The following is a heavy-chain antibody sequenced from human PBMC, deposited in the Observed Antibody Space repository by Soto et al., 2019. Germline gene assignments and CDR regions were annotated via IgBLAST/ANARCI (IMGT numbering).Heavy chain of an antibody. D-gene: IGHD3-10*01. V-gene: IGHV4-59*12. CDR3: ARETDSGSYYFHY. Sequence: SETLSLTCPVSSDSMTSYYWSWIRQPPGKELECIGYIYHSGITNYNPSLKSRVTISLDTSKTQFSLRLSSVTAADTAVYYCARETDSGSYYFHYWGRGPLVTVS. J-gene: IGHJ4*02. CDR2: IYHSGIT. CDR1: SDSMTSYY.